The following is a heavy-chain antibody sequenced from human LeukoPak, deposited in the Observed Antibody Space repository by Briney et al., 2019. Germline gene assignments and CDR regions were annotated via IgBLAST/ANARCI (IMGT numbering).Heavy chain of an antibody. J-gene: IGHJ4*02. D-gene: IGHD3-22*01. CDR2: ISYDGSNK. CDR3: AKDAYWYDSSGLDY. V-gene: IGHV3-30*04. Sequence: GSLRLSCAVSGFYFRTYAMYWVRQAPGKGLEWVAVISYDGSNKYYADSVKGRFTISRDNSKNTLYLQMNSLRAEDTAVYYCAKDAYWYDSSGLDYWGQGTLVTVSS. CDR1: GFYFRTYA.